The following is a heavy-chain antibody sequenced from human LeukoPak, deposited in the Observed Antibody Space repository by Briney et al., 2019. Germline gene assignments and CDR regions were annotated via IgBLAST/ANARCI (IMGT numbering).Heavy chain of an antibody. Sequence: GSSVKVSCKASGGTFSSYAISWVLQAPGQGLDWMGRIIPIFGTANYAQKFQGRVTITTDESTSTADMELSSLRSEDTAVYYCASAGYYYGSGSYYNGPFDYWGQGTLVTVSS. J-gene: IGHJ4*02. D-gene: IGHD3-10*01. V-gene: IGHV1-69*05. CDR2: IIPIFGTA. CDR3: ASAGYYYGSGSYYNGPFDY. CDR1: GGTFSSYA.